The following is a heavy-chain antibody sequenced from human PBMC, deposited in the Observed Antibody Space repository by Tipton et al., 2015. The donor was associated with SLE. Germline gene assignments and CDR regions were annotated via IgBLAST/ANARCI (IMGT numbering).Heavy chain of an antibody. CDR1: GGSISIGGYY. Sequence: TLSLTCSVSGGSISIGGYYWSWIRQHPGKGLEWIGYIYYTGSTYYNPSLKRRLTLSVDTSKNQFSLNLSSVTAADTAVYYCARAPYVDTAMFKGYYYMDVRGKGTPVSVSS. J-gene: IGHJ6*03. V-gene: IGHV4-31*03. D-gene: IGHD5-18*01. CDR2: IYYTGST. CDR3: ARAPYVDTAMFKGYYYMDV.